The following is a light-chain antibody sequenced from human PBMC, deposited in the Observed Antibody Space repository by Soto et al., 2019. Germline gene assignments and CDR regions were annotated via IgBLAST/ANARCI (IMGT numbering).Light chain of an antibody. J-gene: IGLJ2*01. V-gene: IGLV1-40*01. CDR3: QSYDNILSAVV. CDR1: SSSVGAGYD. CDR2: SNT. Sequence: QSVLTQPPSVSGAPGQRVTISCTGSSSSVGAGYDVHWYQHLPGTAAKLLIFSNTNRPSGVPDRFSGSKSGTSVSLAIAGPQAEDEGDYYCQSYDNILSAVVFGGGTKVTVL.